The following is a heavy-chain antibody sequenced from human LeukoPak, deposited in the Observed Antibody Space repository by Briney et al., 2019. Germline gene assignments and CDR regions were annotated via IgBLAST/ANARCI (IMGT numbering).Heavy chain of an antibody. D-gene: IGHD3-10*01. Sequence: SETLSLTCSISGGSISTYYWSWIRQPPGKGLEWIGYVYYSGASNYNPSLKSRLTISVDKSKNQFSLKLSSVTAADTAVYYCARGYGSGSSGYYYGMDVWGHGATVTVSS. V-gene: IGHV4-59*01. CDR2: VYYSGAS. J-gene: IGHJ6*02. CDR1: GGSISTYY. CDR3: ARGYGSGSSGYYYGMDV.